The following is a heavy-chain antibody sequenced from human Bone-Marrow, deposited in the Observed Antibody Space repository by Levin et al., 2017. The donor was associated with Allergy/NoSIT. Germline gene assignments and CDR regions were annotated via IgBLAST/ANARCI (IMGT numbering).Heavy chain of an antibody. J-gene: IGHJ4*02. V-gene: IGHV3-30*04. CDR3: ARDRYYDILTGGVFDY. D-gene: IGHD3-9*01. Sequence: GGSLRLSCAASGFTFSSYAMHWVRQAPGKGLEWVAVISYDGSNKYYADSVKGRFTISRDNSKNTLYLQMNSLRAEDTAVYYCARDRYYDILTGGVFDYWGQGTLVTVSS. CDR2: ISYDGSNK. CDR1: GFTFSSYA.